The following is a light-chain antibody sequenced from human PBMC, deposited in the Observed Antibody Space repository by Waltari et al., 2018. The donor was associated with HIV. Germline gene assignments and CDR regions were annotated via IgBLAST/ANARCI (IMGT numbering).Light chain of an antibody. V-gene: IGKV2-30*02. CDR2: KVS. Sequence: DVVLTQSPLSLPVTLGQSASISCRSSQSLVHSDGNTYLNWFHQRPGQSPRRLIYKVSNRESGVPDRFSGSGSGTDFTLKISRVEADDVGFYYCMQGTHWLWTFGQGTRVEMK. CDR3: MQGTHWLWT. J-gene: IGKJ1*01. CDR1: QSLVHSDGNTY.